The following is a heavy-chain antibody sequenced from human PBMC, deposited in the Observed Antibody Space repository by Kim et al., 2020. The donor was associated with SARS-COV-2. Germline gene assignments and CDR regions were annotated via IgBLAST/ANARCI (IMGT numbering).Heavy chain of an antibody. J-gene: IGHJ4*02. CDR2: LYSGGGA. V-gene: IGHV3-53*01. D-gene: IGHD2-2*01. CDR3: ARDLGAHSTLGY. Sequence: GGSLRLSCAASGFNVSSTYMSWVRQAPGKGLEWVSVLYSGGGAYYSDSVKGRFTISRDNSTNTLYLQMNSLRAEDTDVYYCARDLGAHSTLGYWGQGTLV. CDR1: GFNVSSTY.